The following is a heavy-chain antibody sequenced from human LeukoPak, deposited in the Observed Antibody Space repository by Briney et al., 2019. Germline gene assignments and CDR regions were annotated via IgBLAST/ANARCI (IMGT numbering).Heavy chain of an antibody. D-gene: IGHD1-7*01. J-gene: IGHJ4*02. CDR1: GFTFSSYW. CDR2: IKQDGSEK. Sequence: GGSLRLSCAASGFTFSSYWMSWVRQAPGKGLEWVANIKQDGSEKYYVDSVKGRFTISRDNAKNSLYLQMDSLRAEGTAVYYCARGSSLELQYDLDYWGQGTLVTVSS. V-gene: IGHV3-7*01. CDR3: ARGSSLELQYDLDY.